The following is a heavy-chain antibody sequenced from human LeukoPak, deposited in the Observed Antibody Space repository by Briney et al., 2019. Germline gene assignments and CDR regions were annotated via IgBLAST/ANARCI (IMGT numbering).Heavy chain of an antibody. CDR2: IYYSGST. CDR1: GGSISSHY. CDR3: ARIRIAAAGLAFDY. Sequence: SETLSLTCTVSGGSISSHYWSWIRQPPGKGLEWIGYIYYSGSTNYNPSLKSRVTISVDTSKNQFSLKLSSVTAADTAVCYCARIRIAAAGLAFDYWGQGTLVTVSS. V-gene: IGHV4-59*11. J-gene: IGHJ4*02. D-gene: IGHD6-13*01.